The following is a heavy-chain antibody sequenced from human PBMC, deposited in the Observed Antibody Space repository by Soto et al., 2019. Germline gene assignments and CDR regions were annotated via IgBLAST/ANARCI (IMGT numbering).Heavy chain of an antibody. CDR3: ARGHPGITTTGTWYDFDY. J-gene: IGHJ4*02. Sequence: QVQLQESGPRLVKPSETLSLTCTVSGDSISSYYWTWIRQPPGKGLEYIGYIYYSGRTYYNPSLKRRVTISVDTSKNQFSLKLSSVTAADTAVYYCARGHPGITTTGTWYDFDYWGQGTMVTVSS. V-gene: IGHV4-59*01. D-gene: IGHD2-15*01. CDR1: GDSISSYY. CDR2: IYYSGRT.